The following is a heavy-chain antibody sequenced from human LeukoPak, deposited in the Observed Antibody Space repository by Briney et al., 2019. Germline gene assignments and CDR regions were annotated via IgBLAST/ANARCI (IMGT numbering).Heavy chain of an antibody. J-gene: IGHJ3*02. CDR2: ISGGGGNT. Sequence: GGSLRLPCAASGFSFSNYWFHWVRQAPGEGLVWVSAISGGGGNTYYADSVKGRFTISRDNSKNTLYLQMNSLRAEDTAVYYCGKNRYSGSLSPFDIWGQGTMVTVSS. D-gene: IGHD1-26*01. V-gene: IGHV3-23*01. CDR3: GKNRYSGSLSPFDI. CDR1: GFSFSNYW.